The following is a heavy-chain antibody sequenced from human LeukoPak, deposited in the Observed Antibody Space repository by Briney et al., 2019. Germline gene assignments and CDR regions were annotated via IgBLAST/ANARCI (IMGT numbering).Heavy chain of an antibody. J-gene: IGHJ6*02. Sequence: GGSLRLSCAASGFTFSTYAMNWVRQAPGKGLEWVSGISGSGGSTWYADSVKGRFAISRDNSKNTLYLQMNRLRAEDTATYYCAKYRTGPPYGLDVWGQGTTVTVSS. CDR3: AKYRTGPPYGLDV. D-gene: IGHD1-26*01. CDR1: GFTFSTYA. CDR2: ISGSGGST. V-gene: IGHV3-23*01.